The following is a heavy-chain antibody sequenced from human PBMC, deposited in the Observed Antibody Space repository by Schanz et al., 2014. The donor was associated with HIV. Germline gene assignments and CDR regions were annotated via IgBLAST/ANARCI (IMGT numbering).Heavy chain of an antibody. J-gene: IGHJ4*02. V-gene: IGHV3-66*01. CDR3: ARGLPGLDY. D-gene: IGHD2-2*01. CDR2: MNAGGDT. Sequence: EVQLLESGGGLVQPGGSLRLSCTSPGLSVRLNYINWVRQAPGKGLEWVSVMNAGGDTFCAASVKGRFTISRDNSKNTVYLQINSLSLDDTAIYYCARGLPGLDYWGQGVLVTVSS. CDR1: GLSVRLNY.